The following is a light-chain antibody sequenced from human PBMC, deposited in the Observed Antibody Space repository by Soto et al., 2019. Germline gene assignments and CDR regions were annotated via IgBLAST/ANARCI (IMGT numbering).Light chain of an antibody. Sequence: QAVVTQPASVSGSPGQSITISCTGTSSDVGAYKYVSWYQEHPGKAPKLMIYEVSNRPSGVSNRFSGSKSGNTASLTISGLQAEDEADYYCCSYTGDSSPYVFGSGTKLTVL. CDR3: CSYTGDSSPYV. CDR1: SSDVGAYKY. CDR2: EVS. J-gene: IGLJ1*01. V-gene: IGLV2-14*01.